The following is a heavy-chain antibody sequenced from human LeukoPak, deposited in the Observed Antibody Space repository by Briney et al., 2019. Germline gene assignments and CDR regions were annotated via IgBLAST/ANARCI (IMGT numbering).Heavy chain of an antibody. CDR2: ISSSGSTI. D-gene: IGHD3-22*01. J-gene: IGHJ6*04. V-gene: IGHV3-48*04. CDR3: AELGITMIAGV. Sequence: PGGSLRLSCAASGFTFSSYWMHWVRQAPGKGLEWVSYISSSGSTIYYADSVKGRFTISRDNAKNSLYLQMNSLRAEDTAVYYCAELGITMIAGVWGKGTTVTISS. CDR1: GFTFSSYW.